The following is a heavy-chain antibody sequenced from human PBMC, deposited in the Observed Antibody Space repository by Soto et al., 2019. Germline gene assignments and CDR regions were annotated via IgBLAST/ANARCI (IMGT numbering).Heavy chain of an antibody. J-gene: IGHJ5*02. CDR2: INPNSGGT. V-gene: IGHV1-2*02. CDR3: ASEIVILPATKCHSYRFDP. Sequence: ASVKVSCKASGYTFTGYYMHWVRQAPGQGLEWMGWINPNSGGTNYAQKFQGRVTMTRDTSISTAYMELSRLRSDDTAVYYCASEIVILPATKCHSYRFDPWGQGTLVTVSS. D-gene: IGHD2-2*01. CDR1: GYTFTGYY.